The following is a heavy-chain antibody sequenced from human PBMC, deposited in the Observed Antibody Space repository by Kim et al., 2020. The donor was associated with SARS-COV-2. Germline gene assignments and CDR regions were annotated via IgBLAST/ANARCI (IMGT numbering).Heavy chain of an antibody. CDR2: K. D-gene: IGHD3-16*01. CDR3: AREGEGGFDF. Sequence: KEYVASVRGRFTIARDNAKNSVYRQRNSLRAEDTAVYYCAREGEGGFDFWGQGTLVTVSS. V-gene: IGHV3-7*01. J-gene: IGHJ4*02.